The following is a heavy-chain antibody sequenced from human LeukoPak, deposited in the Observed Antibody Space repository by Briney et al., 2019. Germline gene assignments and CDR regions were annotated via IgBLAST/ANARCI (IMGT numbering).Heavy chain of an antibody. D-gene: IGHD3-10*01. Sequence: GSLRLSCAASGFTFSSYEMNWVRQAPGKGLEWVSYISSSGSTIYYAASVKGRFTISRDNAKNSLYLQMNSLRAEDTALYYCARDLVRGVIITQFLTAHDYWGQGTLVTVSS. V-gene: IGHV3-48*03. CDR3: ARDLVRGVIITQFLTAHDY. CDR1: GFTFSSYE. CDR2: ISSSGSTI. J-gene: IGHJ4*02.